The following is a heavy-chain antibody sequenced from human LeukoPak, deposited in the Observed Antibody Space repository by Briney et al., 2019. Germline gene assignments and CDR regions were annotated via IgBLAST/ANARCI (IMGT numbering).Heavy chain of an antibody. CDR2: ISAYNGNT. CDR1: GYTFTSYG. D-gene: IGHD3-10*01. Sequence: ASVKVSCKASGYTFTSYGISWVRQAPGQGLEWMGWISAYNGNTNYAQKLQGRVTMTTDTSTSTAYMELRSLRSDDTAVYYCARDDGSGSYSPSFFDYWGQGTLVTVSS. V-gene: IGHV1-18*01. CDR3: ARDDGSGSYSPSFFDY. J-gene: IGHJ4*02.